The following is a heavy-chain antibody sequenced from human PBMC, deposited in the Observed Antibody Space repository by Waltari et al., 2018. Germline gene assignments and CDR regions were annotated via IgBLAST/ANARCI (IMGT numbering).Heavy chain of an antibody. CDR3: ARGPNCSSTRLYYYYYYYMDV. J-gene: IGHJ6*03. V-gene: IGHV1-8*01. CDR1: GYTFTSYD. Sequence: QVQLVQSGAEVKKPGASVKVSCKASGYTFTSYDINWVRQATGPGLEWMGWRNPNSGNTGYEQKFQGRVTMTRNTSRSTAYMELSSLRSEDTAVYYCARGPNCSSTRLYYYYYYYMDVWGKGTTVTVSS. D-gene: IGHD2-2*01. CDR2: RNPNSGNT.